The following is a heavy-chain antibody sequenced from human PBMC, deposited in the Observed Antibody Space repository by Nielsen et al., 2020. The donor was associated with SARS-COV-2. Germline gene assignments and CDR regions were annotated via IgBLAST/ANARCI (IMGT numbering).Heavy chain of an antibody. CDR2: IYYSGST. D-gene: IGHD6-13*01. CDR3: ARGGSSSWYLRHYFDY. V-gene: IGHV4-59*01. CDR1: GGSISSYY. Sequence: SETLSLTCTVSGGSISSYYWSWIRQPPGKGLEWIGYIYYSGSTNYNPSLKSRVTISVDTSKNQFSLKLSSVTAADTAVYYCARGGSSSWYLRHYFDYCGQGTLVTVSS. J-gene: IGHJ4*02.